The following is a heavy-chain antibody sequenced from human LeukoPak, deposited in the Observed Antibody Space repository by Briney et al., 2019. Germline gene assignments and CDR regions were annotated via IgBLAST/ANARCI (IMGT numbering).Heavy chain of an antibody. CDR3: AKGHFASSSFFDY. CDR1: KFTFA. D-gene: IGHD6-6*01. CDR2: ISGSGDAT. Sequence: GGSLRLSCAASKFTFAMSWVRKTAEKRLEWVSAISGSGDATFYTDSVKGRFTISRDNSKNTLYLQMNNLRVEDTAVYYCAKGHFASSSFFDYWGQGTPVTVSS. J-gene: IGHJ4*02. V-gene: IGHV3-23*01.